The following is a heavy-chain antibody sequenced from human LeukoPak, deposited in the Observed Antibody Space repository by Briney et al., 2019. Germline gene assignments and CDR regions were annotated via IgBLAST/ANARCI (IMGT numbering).Heavy chain of an antibody. V-gene: IGHV1-2*02. CDR1: GYTFTGYY. CDR3: ARALYGVTYFDY. CDR2: INPNSGGT. D-gene: IGHD4-17*01. Sequence: ASVKVSCKASGYTFTGYYMHWVRQAPGQGLEWMGWINPNSGGTNYAQKFQGRVTMTRDTSISTAYMELSRLRSDDTAVYYCARALYGVTYFDYWGQGTLVTVSS. J-gene: IGHJ4*02.